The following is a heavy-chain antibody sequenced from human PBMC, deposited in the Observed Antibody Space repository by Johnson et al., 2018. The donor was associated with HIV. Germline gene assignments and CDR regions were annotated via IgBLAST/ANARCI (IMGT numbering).Heavy chain of an antibody. Sequence: VQLVESGGGLVKRGGSLRLSCAASGFTFSNAWMSWVRQAPGKGLEWVGRIKSKTDGGTTDYAAPVKGRFTISRDDSKNTLYLQMNSLKTEDTAVYYCASLSGGAFDIWGQGTMVTVSS. CDR2: IKSKTDGGTT. D-gene: IGHD2/OR15-2a*01. J-gene: IGHJ3*02. CDR1: GFTFSNAW. CDR3: ASLSGGAFDI. V-gene: IGHV3-15*01.